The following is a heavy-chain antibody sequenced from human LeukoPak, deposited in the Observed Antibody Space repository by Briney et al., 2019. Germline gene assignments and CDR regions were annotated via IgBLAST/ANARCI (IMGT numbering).Heavy chain of an antibody. V-gene: IGHV4-59*01. CDR3: ARVRYSSRFDY. Sequence: SETLSLTCTVSGGSISSYYWSWIRQPPGKGLEWIGYIYYSGSTNYNPSLKSRVTISVDTSKNQFSLKLSSVTAADTAVYYCARVRYSSRFDYWGQGTLVTVSS. CDR2: IYYSGST. CDR1: GGSISSYY. D-gene: IGHD6-13*01. J-gene: IGHJ4*02.